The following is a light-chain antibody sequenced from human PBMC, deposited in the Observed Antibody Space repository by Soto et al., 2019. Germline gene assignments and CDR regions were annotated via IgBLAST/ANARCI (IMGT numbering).Light chain of an antibody. CDR1: QGISSY. Sequence: DIQLTQSPSFLSASVGDRVTITCRASQGISSYLAWYQQKPGKAPKLLIYAASTLQNGVPSSFSGSGSGTEFTLTISSLQPEDFATYYCQQLNSYPEWTFGQGTKVEIK. V-gene: IGKV1-9*01. CDR3: QQLNSYPEWT. J-gene: IGKJ1*01. CDR2: AAS.